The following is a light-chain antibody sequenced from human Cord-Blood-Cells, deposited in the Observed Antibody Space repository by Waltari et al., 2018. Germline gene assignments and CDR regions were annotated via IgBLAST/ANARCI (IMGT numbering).Light chain of an antibody. CDR3: QQYYSTPYT. V-gene: IGKV4-1*01. J-gene: IGKJ2*01. CDR1: QSVLYSSNNKNY. CDR2: WAS. Sequence: DIVMTQSPDSLAVSLGVRATINCKSSQSVLYSSNNKNYLAWSQQKPGQPPKLLLYWASTRESGVPDRFSGSGSGTDFTLTISSLQAEDVAVYYCQQYYSTPYTFGQGTKLEIK.